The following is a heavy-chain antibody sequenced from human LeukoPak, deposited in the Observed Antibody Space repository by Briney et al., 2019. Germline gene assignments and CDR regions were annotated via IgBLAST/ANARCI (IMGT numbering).Heavy chain of an antibody. J-gene: IGHJ3*02. Sequence: GRSLRLSCTASGFTFGDYAMSWVRQAPGKGLEWVGFIRSKAYGGTTEYAASVKGRFTISRDDSKSIAYLQMNSLKTEDTAVYYCTSFYYYGSGSYYNVYGAFDIWGQGTMVTVSS. CDR1: GFTFGDYA. CDR3: TSFYYYGSGSYYNVYGAFDI. CDR2: IRSKAYGGTT. D-gene: IGHD3-10*01. V-gene: IGHV3-49*04.